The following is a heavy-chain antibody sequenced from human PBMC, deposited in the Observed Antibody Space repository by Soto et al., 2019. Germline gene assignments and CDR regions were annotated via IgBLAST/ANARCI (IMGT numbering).Heavy chain of an antibody. J-gene: IGHJ6*02. CDR3: AREDDYGYRYINYGLDV. CDR2: ISFDGTKK. Sequence: VGSLRFSCAASGFTFNIYALHWVRQAPGKGLEWVAVISFDGTKKYYSDSVKGRFTISRDNLKNTLYLQMNNLRVEDAALYFCAREDDYGYRYINYGLDVWRQGTTVTVSS. D-gene: IGHD4-17*01. V-gene: IGHV3-30-3*01. CDR1: GFTFNIYA.